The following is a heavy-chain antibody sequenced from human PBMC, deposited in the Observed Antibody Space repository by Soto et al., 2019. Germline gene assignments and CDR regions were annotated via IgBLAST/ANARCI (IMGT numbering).Heavy chain of an antibody. J-gene: IGHJ6*03. CDR1: GFTFTSYY. CDR3: AMRSTEGAYYYMDV. CDR2: INPSGGTT. V-gene: IGHV1-46*03. Sequence: ASVKVSCKASGFTFTSYYMHWVRQAPGQGLEWMGIINPSGGTTTYAQNFQDRVTMTRDTSTSTVYMELSSLRSEDTAVYYCAMRSTEGAYYYMDVWGKGNTVTVSS. D-gene: IGHD2-2*01.